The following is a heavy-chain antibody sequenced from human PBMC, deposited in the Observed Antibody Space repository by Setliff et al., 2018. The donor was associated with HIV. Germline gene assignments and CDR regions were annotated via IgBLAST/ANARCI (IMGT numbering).Heavy chain of an antibody. Sequence: SETLSLTCTVSGGSISNNDYYWGWIRQPPGKGLEWIGSIYYSGSLYYSPSLKSRLTVSVDTSKNQFSLTLSAVTATDTAVYYCASQYCSAGSCFSDYWGQGTMVTVSS. J-gene: IGHJ4*02. CDR1: GGSISNNDYY. V-gene: IGHV4-39*01. CDR3: ASQYCSAGSCFSDY. CDR2: IYYSGSL. D-gene: IGHD2-15*01.